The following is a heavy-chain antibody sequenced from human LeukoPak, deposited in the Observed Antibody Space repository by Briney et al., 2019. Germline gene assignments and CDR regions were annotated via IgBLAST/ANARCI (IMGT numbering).Heavy chain of an antibody. J-gene: IGHJ6*03. CDR3: ASSSSGLNYYYYMDV. V-gene: IGHV5-51*01. D-gene: IGHD6-6*01. CDR2: IYPGDSDT. CDR1: GYSFTSYW. Sequence: GESLKISCKGSGYSFTSYWIGWVRQMPGKGLEWMGIIYPGDSDTRYSPSFQGQVTISADKSISTAYLQWSSLKASDTAMYYCASSSSGLNYYYYMDVWGKGTTVTVSS.